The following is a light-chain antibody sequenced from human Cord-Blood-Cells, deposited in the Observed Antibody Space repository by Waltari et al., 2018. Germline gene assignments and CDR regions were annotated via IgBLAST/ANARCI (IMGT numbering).Light chain of an antibody. CDR1: QSVSSSY. CDR2: GAS. CDR3: QQYGSSPLYS. J-gene: IGKJ2*03. V-gene: IGKV3-20*01. Sequence: VLTPSPGTVSLSPADRATLSCSASQSVSSSYLAWYQQKPGQAPRLLIYGASSRATGIPDRFSGSGSGTDFTLTISRLEPEDFAVYYCQQYGSSPLYSFGQGTKLEIK.